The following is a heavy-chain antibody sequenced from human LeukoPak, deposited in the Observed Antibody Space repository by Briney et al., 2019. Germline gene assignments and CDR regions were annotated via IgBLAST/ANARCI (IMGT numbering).Heavy chain of an antibody. CDR2: ISYSGST. Sequence: SETLSLTCTVSGGSISSYYWSWIRQPPGKGLEWIGCISYSGSTNYNPSLKRRVTISVDTYKKQFSLKLSSVTAADTAVYFCARGGGYCSDASCYDLDYWGQGILVTVSS. CDR3: ARGGGYCSDASCYDLDY. J-gene: IGHJ4*02. V-gene: IGHV4-59*01. CDR1: GGSISSYY. D-gene: IGHD2-2*01.